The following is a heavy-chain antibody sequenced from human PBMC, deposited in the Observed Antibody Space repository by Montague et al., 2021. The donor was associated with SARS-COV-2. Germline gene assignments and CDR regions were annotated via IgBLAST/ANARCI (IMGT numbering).Heavy chain of an antibody. D-gene: IGHD3-22*01. CDR1: GGSLSGYH. Sequence: SETLSLTCGVSGGSLSGYHWSWIRQPPGKGLEWIGEIGPSGSINYNPSLKSRVIISLDTSKNQFSLKLSSVTAADTAVYYCARGLIDITMMVVVFTGASLYFDYWGQGILVTVSS. CDR2: IGPSGSI. CDR3: ARGLIDITMMVVVFTGASLYFDY. V-gene: IGHV4-34*01. J-gene: IGHJ4*02.